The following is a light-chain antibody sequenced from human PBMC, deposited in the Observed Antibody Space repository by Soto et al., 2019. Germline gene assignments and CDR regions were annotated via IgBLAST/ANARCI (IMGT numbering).Light chain of an antibody. V-gene: IGLV2-14*01. J-gene: IGLJ3*02. CDR3: SSYTSSSTWV. CDR1: SSDVGGYKY. Sequence: QAVVTQPASVSGSPGQSITISCTGTSSDVGGYKYVSWYQQDPGKAPKLMIYEVRNRPSGVSNRFSGSKSGNTASLTISGLQAEDEAVYYCSSYTSSSTWVFGGGTKLTVL. CDR2: EVR.